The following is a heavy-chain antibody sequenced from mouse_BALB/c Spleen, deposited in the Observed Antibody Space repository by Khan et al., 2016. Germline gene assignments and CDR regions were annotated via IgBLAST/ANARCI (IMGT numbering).Heavy chain of an antibody. CDR3: ARGYYGSTYDGMDY. V-gene: IGHV1-9*01. D-gene: IGHD1-1*01. CDR1: GYTFSSYW. CDR2: ILPGSGST. Sequence: QVQLKQSGAELMKPGASVKISCKATGYTFSSYWIEWVKQRPGHGLEWIGEILPGSGSTNYNEKFKGKATFTADTSSNTAYMQLSSLTSEDSAVYYCARGYYGSTYDGMDYWGQGTSVTVSS. J-gene: IGHJ4*01.